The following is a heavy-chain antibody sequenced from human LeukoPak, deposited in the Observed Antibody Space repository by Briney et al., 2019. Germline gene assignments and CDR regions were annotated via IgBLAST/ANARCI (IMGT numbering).Heavy chain of an antibody. J-gene: IGHJ6*03. D-gene: IGHD6-13*01. V-gene: IGHV4-59*11. CDR2: IYYSGST. CDR3: ARAMASSSWDVHRYYYYMDV. CDR1: GGSISSHY. Sequence: PSETLSLTCTVSGGSISSHYWSWIRQPPGKGLEWIGYIYYSGSTNYNPSLKSRVTISVDTSKNQFSLKLSSVTAADTAVYYCARAMASSSWDVHRYYYYMDVWGKGTTVTVSS.